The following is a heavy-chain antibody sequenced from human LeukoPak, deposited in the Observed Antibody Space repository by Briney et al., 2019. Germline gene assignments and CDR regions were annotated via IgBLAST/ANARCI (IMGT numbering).Heavy chain of an antibody. CDR2: IYTSGST. J-gene: IGHJ6*03. CDR1: GGSISSYY. V-gene: IGHV4-4*07. D-gene: IGHD3-22*01. CDR3: ARVSSGSPAYYYYMDV. Sequence: SETLSLTCTVSGGSISSYYWSWIRQPAGKGLEWIGRIYTSGSTNCNPSLKSRVTMSVDTSKNQFSLKLSSVTAADTAVYYCARVSSGSPAYYYYMDVWGKGTTVTVSS.